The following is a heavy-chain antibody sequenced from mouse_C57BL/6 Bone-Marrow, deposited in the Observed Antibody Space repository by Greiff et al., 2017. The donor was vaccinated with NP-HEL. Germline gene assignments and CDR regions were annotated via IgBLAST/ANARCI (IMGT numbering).Heavy chain of an antibody. Sequence: EVQLQQSGPELVKPGASVKIPCTASGYTFTDYNMDWVKQSHGKSLEWIGDINPNNGGTIYNQKFKGKATLTVDKSSSTAYMELRSLTSEDTAVYYCARWGSSGYPFAYWGQGTLVTVSA. CDR2: INPNNGGT. J-gene: IGHJ3*01. CDR3: ARWGSSGYPFAY. CDR1: GYTFTDYN. V-gene: IGHV1-18*01. D-gene: IGHD3-2*02.